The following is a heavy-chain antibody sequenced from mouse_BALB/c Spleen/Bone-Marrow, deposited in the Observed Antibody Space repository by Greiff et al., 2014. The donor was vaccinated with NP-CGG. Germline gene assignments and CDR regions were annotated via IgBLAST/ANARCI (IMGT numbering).Heavy chain of an antibody. J-gene: IGHJ4*01. Sequence: EVKLMESGAELVKPGASVKLSCIASGFNIKDTYMHWVKQRPEQGLEWIGRIDPANGNTKYDPKFQGKATITTDTSSNTAYLQVSSLTSEDTAVYYCASATTATYYAMDYWGQGTSVTVSS. CDR1: GFNIKDTY. CDR3: ASATTATYYAMDY. V-gene: IGHV14-3*02. D-gene: IGHD1-2*01. CDR2: IDPANGNT.